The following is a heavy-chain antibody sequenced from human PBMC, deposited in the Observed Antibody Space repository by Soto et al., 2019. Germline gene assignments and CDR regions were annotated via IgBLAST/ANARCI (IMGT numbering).Heavy chain of an antibody. CDR2: ISYDGNKK. J-gene: IGHJ6*03. Sequence: QVQLVESGGGVVQPGRSLRLSCAASGFTFNNYRIHWVRQAPGKGLEWVSFISYDGNKKYYADSVKGRFTISRDNSKNTLFLQMNSLRLEDTAVYFCAKDSTRDYYYYMDVWCKGTTVSVSS. V-gene: IGHV3-30*18. CDR1: GFTFNNYR. CDR3: AKDSTRDYYYYMDV. D-gene: IGHD2-2*01.